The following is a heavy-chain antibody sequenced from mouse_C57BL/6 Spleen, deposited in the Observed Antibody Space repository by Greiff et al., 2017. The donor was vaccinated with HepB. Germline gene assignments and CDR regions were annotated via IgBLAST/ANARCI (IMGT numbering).Heavy chain of an antibody. J-gene: IGHJ2*01. Sequence: EVKLQESGAELVRPGASVKLSCTASGFNIKDYYMHWVKQRPEQGLEWIGRIDPEDGDTEYAPKFQGKATMTADTSSNTAYLQLSSLTSEDTAVYYCTILYYGNYYFDYWGQGTTLTVSS. D-gene: IGHD2-1*01. V-gene: IGHV14-1*01. CDR3: TILYYGNYYFDY. CDR2: IDPEDGDT. CDR1: GFNIKDYY.